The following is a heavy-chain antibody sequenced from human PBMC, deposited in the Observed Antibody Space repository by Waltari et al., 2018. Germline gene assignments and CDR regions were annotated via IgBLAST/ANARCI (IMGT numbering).Heavy chain of an antibody. CDR2: IYYSGST. V-gene: IGHV4-59*01. J-gene: IGHJ4*02. CDR1: GGSISSYY. Sequence: QVQLQESGPGLVKPSETLSLTCPVSGGSISSYYWSWIRQPPGKGLEWIGYIYYSGSTNYNPSLKSRVTISVDTSKNQFSLKLSSVTAADTAVYYCARDFDWLSKKYYFDYWGQGTLVTVSS. CDR3: ARDFDWLSKKYYFDY. D-gene: IGHD3-9*01.